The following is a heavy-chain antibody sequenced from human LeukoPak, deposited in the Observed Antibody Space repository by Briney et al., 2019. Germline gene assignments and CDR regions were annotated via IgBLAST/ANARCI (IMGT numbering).Heavy chain of an antibody. Sequence: SQTLSLTCTVSGGSISSGGYYWSWIRQPAGTGLEWIGRIYTSGSTNYNPSLKSRVTISVDTSKNQFSLKLSSVTAADTAVYYCARENWNYGTVDYWGQGTLVTVSS. V-gene: IGHV4-61*02. CDR2: IYTSGST. D-gene: IGHD1-7*01. CDR3: ARENWNYGTVDY. CDR1: GGSISSGGYY. J-gene: IGHJ4*02.